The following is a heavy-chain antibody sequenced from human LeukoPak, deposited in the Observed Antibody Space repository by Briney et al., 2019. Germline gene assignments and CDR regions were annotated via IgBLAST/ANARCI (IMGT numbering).Heavy chain of an antibody. V-gene: IGHV3-30*04. Sequence: GGSLRLSCAASGFTFSSYAMHWVRQAPGKGLEWVAVISYDGSNKYYADSVKGRFTISRDNSKNTLYLQMNSLRAEDTAVYYCARGRVAYKGCSSTSCYHLPFDYWGQGTLVTVSS. CDR2: ISYDGSNK. J-gene: IGHJ4*02. CDR3: ARGRVAYKGCSSTSCYHLPFDY. CDR1: GFTFSSYA. D-gene: IGHD2-2*01.